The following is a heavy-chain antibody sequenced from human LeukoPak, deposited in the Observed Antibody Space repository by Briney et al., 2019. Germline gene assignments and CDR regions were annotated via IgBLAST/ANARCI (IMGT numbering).Heavy chain of an antibody. D-gene: IGHD1-26*01. CDR3: ARGLVGFDP. CDR2: LHENGDT. J-gene: IGHJ5*02. V-gene: IGHV4-59*12. CDR1: GGSISSYY. Sequence: SETLSLTCSVSGGSISSYYWSWIRQSPGKGLEWIAYLHENGDTNYNPSLKSRVTISADMSKIQFSLKLSSVTAADTAVYYCARGLVGFDPWGQGTLVTVSS.